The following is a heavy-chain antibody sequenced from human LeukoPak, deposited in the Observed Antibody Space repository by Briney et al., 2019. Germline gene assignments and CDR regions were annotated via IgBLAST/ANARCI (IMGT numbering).Heavy chain of an antibody. CDR2: INHSGSA. CDR1: DGSFSGYY. V-gene: IGHV4-34*01. Sequence: SETLSLTCAVYDGSFSGYYCSWIRQPPGKGLEWIGEINHSGSANYNPSLKSRVTISVDTSKNQFSLKLSSVTAADTAVYYCARLSIVVVALDYWGQGTLVTVSS. D-gene: IGHD2-15*01. CDR3: ARLSIVVVALDY. J-gene: IGHJ4*02.